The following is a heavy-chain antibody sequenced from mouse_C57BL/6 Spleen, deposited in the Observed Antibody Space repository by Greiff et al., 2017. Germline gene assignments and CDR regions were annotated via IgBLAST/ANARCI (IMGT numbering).Heavy chain of an antibody. CDR2: IDPETGGT. D-gene: IGHD2-5*01. CDR1: GYTFTDYE. CDR3: TDYYSNYRYFDV. V-gene: IGHV1-15*01. J-gene: IGHJ1*03. Sequence: QVQLQQSGAELVRPGASVTLSCKASGYTFTDYEMHWVKQTPVHGLEWIGAIDPETGGTAYNQKFKGKAILTADKSSSTAYMELRSLTSEDSAVYYCTDYYSNYRYFDVWGTGTTVTVSS.